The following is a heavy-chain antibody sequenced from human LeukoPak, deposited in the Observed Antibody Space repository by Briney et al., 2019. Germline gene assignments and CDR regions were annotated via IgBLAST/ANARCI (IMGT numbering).Heavy chain of an antibody. CDR2: ISYDGSNK. Sequence: GGSLRLSCAASGFTFSRYGMHWVRQAPGKGLEWVTAISYDGSNKYYADSVKGRFTISRDNSKNTLYVQMNSLGAEDTAVYYCASFYDSSGYYYTGGAFDIWGQGTMVTVSS. CDR3: ASFYDSSGYYYTGGAFDI. CDR1: GFTFSRYG. V-gene: IGHV3-30*04. D-gene: IGHD3-22*01. J-gene: IGHJ3*02.